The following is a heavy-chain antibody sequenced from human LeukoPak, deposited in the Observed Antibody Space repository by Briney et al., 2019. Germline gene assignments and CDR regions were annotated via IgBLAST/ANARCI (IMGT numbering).Heavy chain of an antibody. J-gene: IGHJ4*02. CDR1: GYTFTGYY. D-gene: IGHD1-26*01. CDR3: AREGSGSYYYFDY. V-gene: IGHV1-2*02. CDR2: INPNSGGT. Sequence: ASVKVSCKASGYTFTGYYMHWVRQAPGQGLEWMGWINPNSGGTNYAQKFQGRVTMTMDTSISTAYMELSRLRSDDTAVYYCAREGSGSYYYFDYWGQGTLVTVSS.